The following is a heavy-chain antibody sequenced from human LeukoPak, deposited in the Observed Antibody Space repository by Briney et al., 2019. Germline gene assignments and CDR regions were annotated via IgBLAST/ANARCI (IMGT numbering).Heavy chain of an antibody. V-gene: IGHV5-51*01. D-gene: IGHD4-17*01. CDR2: IHSADSNT. CDR1: GYSFTNYW. Sequence: GESLKISCKDSGYSFTNYWIGWVRQLPGKGLEWMGIIHSADSNTKYSPSFQGQVTISADKSISTAYLQWSGLKASDTAMYYCAGARHGDYRWDYWGQGTLVTVSS. CDR3: AGARHGDYRWDY. J-gene: IGHJ4*02.